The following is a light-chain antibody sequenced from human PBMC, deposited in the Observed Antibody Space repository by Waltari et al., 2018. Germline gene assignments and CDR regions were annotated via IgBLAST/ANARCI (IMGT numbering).Light chain of an antibody. V-gene: IGKV1-13*02. CDR1: QGISSG. CDR2: DTS. Sequence: AIQLTQSPSFLSASVGDTVTINCRASQGISSGLAWYQQKPGKPPQLLSYDTSSLISWVPSRFSGSGSGTDFTLTISSLQPEDFATYYCQQVSTYPFYTFGQGTKL. CDR3: QQVSTYPFYT. J-gene: IGKJ2*01.